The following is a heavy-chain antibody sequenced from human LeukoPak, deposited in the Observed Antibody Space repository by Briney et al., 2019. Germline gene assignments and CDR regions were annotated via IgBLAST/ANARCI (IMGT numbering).Heavy chain of an antibody. V-gene: IGHV3-48*01. CDR2: ISSSSSTI. CDR3: ARAPRGRYSSGWYGN. Sequence: GGSLRLSCAASGFTFSSYSMNWVRQAPGKGLEWVSYISSSSSTIYYADFVKGRFTISRDNAKNSLYPQMNSLRAEDTAVYYCARAPRGRYSSGWYGNWGQGTLVTVSS. J-gene: IGHJ4*02. CDR1: GFTFSSYS. D-gene: IGHD6-19*01.